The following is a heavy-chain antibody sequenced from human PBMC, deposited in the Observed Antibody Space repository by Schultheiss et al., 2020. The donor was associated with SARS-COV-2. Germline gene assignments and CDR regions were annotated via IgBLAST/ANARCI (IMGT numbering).Heavy chain of an antibody. CDR3: ARGYNVWDY. Sequence: GESLKISCAASGFTFSSYWMYWVRQAPGKGLVWVSRINGDGSITTYADSVKGRFTISRDNAKNTLYLQMNSLRAEDTAVYYCARGYNVWDYWGQGVLVTVSS. CDR2: INGDGSIT. CDR1: GFTFSSYW. D-gene: IGHD2-2*02. V-gene: IGHV3-74*01. J-gene: IGHJ4*02.